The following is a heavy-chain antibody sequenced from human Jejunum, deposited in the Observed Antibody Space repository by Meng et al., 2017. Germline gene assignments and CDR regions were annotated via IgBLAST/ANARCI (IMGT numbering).Heavy chain of an antibody. V-gene: IGHV4-59*11. Sequence: SETLSLTCNVSGGSLSGHYWSWIRQAPGKGLEWIGHIFYSGNTNYNPALKSRVAISVDTSENRFSLQLHSVTAADTAVYYCASAGSSGWNWYFDLWGRGTRVTVSS. CDR1: GGSLSGHY. CDR3: ASAGSSGWNWYFDL. CDR2: IFYSGNT. J-gene: IGHJ2*01. D-gene: IGHD3-10*01.